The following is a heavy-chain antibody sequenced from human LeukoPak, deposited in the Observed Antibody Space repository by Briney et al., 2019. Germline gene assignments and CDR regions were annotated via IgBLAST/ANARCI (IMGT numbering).Heavy chain of an antibody. V-gene: IGHV4-61*02. CDR2: IYTSGST. J-gene: IGHJ4*02. D-gene: IGHD3-10*01. Sequence: KSSQTLSLTCTVSGGSISSGSYYWSWIRQPAGKGLEWIGRIYTSGSTNYNPSLKSRVTISVDTSKNQFSLKLSSVTAADTAVYYCAREPPYYYGSGSYLDYWGQGTLVTV. CDR1: GGSISSGSYY. CDR3: AREPPYYYGSGSYLDY.